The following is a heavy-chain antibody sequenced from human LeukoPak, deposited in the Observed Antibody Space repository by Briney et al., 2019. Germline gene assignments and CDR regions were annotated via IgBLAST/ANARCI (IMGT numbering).Heavy chain of an antibody. J-gene: IGHJ5*02. CDR2: IIQDGSAK. V-gene: IGHV3-7*02. Sequence: PGGSLRLSCVASGFTFSTYRMSWVRQAPGKGLVWVANIIQDGSAKNYVDSVKGRFTISRDNAKNSLYLQMNSLRAEDTAVYYCARAMGYNWFDPWGQGTLVTVSS. CDR3: ARAMGYNWFDP. CDR1: GFTFSTYR.